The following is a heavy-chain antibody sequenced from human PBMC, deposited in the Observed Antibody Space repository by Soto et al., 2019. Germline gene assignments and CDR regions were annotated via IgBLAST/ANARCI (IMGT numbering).Heavy chain of an antibody. D-gene: IGHD6-19*01. CDR2: ISYDGSNK. J-gene: IGHJ4*02. CDR1: GFTFSSYA. CDR3: VRDKSPYSSGWHNRHFDY. Sequence: QVQLVESGGGVVQPGRSLRLSCAASGFTFSSYAMHWVRQAPGKGLEWVAVISYDGSNKYYADSVKGRFTISRDHSKTLYLQMNSLRAEDTAVYYCVRDKSPYSSGWHNRHFDYWGQGTLVSVSS. V-gene: IGHV3-30-3*01.